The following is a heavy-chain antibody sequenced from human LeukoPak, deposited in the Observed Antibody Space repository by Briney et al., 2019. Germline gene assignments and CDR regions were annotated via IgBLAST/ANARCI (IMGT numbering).Heavy chain of an antibody. CDR3: AKYSGSGAFDI. CDR2: INNNGGGT. Sequence: GGSLRLSCAASGFTFDDYGMSWVRQAPGKGLEYVSAINNNGGGTYYANSVKGRFTISRDNSKNTLYLQMGSLRAEDMAVYYCAKYSGSGAFDIWGQGTMVTVSS. D-gene: IGHD1-26*01. J-gene: IGHJ3*02. CDR1: GFTFDDYG. V-gene: IGHV3-64*01.